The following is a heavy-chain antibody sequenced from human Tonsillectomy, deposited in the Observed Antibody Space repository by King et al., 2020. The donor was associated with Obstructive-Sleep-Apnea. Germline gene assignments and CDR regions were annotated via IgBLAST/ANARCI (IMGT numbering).Heavy chain of an antibody. J-gene: IGHJ4*02. Sequence: VQLQESGPGLVKPSETLSLTCTVSGGSISSYYWSWIRQPPGKGREWIVYIYYRGNTNSNPSLKSRVTIAGDTSKNQFSLKRRSVTAADTAVYYCAQTFMGAAAGQFDYWGQGTLVTVSS. V-gene: IGHV4-59*01. CDR2: IYYRGNT. CDR1: GGSISSYY. CDR3: AQTFMGAAAGQFDY. D-gene: IGHD6-13*01.